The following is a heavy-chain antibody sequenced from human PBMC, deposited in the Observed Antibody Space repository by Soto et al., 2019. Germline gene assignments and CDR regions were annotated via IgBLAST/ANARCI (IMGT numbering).Heavy chain of an antibody. J-gene: IGHJ4*02. V-gene: IGHV3-30*04. CDR3: AREGQPAAGTTPHN. CDR1: AFNFSSYA. CDR2: ISYDGGKK. Sequence: LRLSCAAPAFNFSSYAMHWVRQAPGKGLEWVAVISYDGGKKYYADSVKGRFTIPRDNSQNTLYVEMISLSAEDTAVYYCAREGQPAAGTTPHNWGQGTLVTVSS. D-gene: IGHD6-13*01.